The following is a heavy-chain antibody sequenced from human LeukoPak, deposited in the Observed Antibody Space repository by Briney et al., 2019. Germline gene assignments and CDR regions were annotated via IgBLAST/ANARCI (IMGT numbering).Heavy chain of an antibody. CDR1: GGTFNSYA. V-gene: IGHV1-69*05. J-gene: IGHJ4*02. CDR3: AKNSGSSCYAGVDY. CDR2: IIPIFGTA. D-gene: IGHD2-2*01. Sequence: SVKVSCKASGGTFNSYAISWVRQAPGQGLEWMGGIIPIFGTANYAQKFQGRVTITTDESTSTASMELSSLRSEDTAVYYCAKNSGSSCYAGVDYWGQGTLVTVSS.